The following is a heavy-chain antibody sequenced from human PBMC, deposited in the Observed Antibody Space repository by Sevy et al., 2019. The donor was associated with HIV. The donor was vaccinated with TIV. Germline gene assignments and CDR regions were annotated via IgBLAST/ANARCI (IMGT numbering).Heavy chain of an antibody. D-gene: IGHD4-17*01. Sequence: GGSLRLSCAASGFSFSRYFMHWVRQAPGEGLVWVSRINSDGSTTNYADSVEDRFIVSRDNAKKTLYLELHSLRVEDTATYYCARDTLGYGGNPNLDLDLWGQGTLVTVSS. CDR1: GFSFSRYF. J-gene: IGHJ5*02. V-gene: IGHV3-74*01. CDR2: INSDGSTT. CDR3: ARDTLGYGGNPNLDLDL.